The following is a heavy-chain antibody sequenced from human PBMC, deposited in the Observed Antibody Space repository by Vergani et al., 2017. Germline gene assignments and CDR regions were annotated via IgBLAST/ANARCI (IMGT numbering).Heavy chain of an antibody. V-gene: IGHV3-66*02. CDR1: GLTVSSKY. D-gene: IGHD2-15*01. J-gene: IGHJ4*02. Sequence: EVKLVESGGGLVQPGGSLRLSCAASGLTVSSKYMSWVRKAQGKGLEWVSVIYSGGSTYYADSVKGRFTISRDNSKNTLYLQMNSLRAEDTAVYYCARKRGYCSGGSCYPVLDYWGQGTLVTVSS. CDR2: IYSGGST. CDR3: ARKRGYCSGGSCYPVLDY.